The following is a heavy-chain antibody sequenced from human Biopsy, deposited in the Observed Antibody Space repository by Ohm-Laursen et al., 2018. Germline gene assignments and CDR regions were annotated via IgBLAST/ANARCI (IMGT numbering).Heavy chain of an antibody. J-gene: IGHJ6*02. D-gene: IGHD2-15*01. CDR2: IKSDGSWT. CDR1: GFTFTAYW. V-gene: IGHV3-74*01. CDR3: VSFLKDLNMAV. Sequence: SLRLSCAASGFTFTAYWMHWVRQVPGTGLVWVSHIKSDGSWTNYADSVKGRFTSSRDNAKNTLYLQMNWLRAEDTAVYYCVSFLKDLNMAVWGQGATVTVSS.